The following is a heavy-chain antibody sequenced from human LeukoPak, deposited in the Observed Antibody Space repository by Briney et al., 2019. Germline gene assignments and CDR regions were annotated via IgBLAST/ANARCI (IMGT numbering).Heavy chain of an antibody. CDR3: ARADANYYYDSSGLVD. CDR1: GYTFTRYY. CDR2: INPNSGGT. V-gene: IGHV1-2*06. Sequence: ASVKVSCKASGYTFTRYYMHWVRQAPGQGLEWMGRINPNSGGTNYAQKFQGRVTMTRDTSISTAYMALSRLRSDDKAVYYCARADANYYYDSSGLVDWGQGTLVTVSS. D-gene: IGHD3-22*01. J-gene: IGHJ4*02.